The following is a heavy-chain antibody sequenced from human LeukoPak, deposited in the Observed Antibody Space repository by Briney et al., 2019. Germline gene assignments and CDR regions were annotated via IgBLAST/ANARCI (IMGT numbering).Heavy chain of an antibody. Sequence: SETLSLTCAVYGGSFSGYYWSWIRQPPGKGLEWIGSIYLSGRTYYNPSLRSRVTMSVDTSKNQFSLKLSSVTAADTAVYYCARDCYDSSGYSEGFDYWGQGTLVTVSS. CDR3: ARDCYDSSGYSEGFDY. J-gene: IGHJ4*02. V-gene: IGHV4-34*01. CDR1: GGSFSGYY. D-gene: IGHD3-22*01. CDR2: IYLSGRT.